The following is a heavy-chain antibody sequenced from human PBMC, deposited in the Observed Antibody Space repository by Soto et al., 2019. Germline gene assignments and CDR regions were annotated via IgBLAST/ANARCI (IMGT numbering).Heavy chain of an antibody. Sequence: SVKLSCKASGCTFSSYTISCVRQAPGQGLEWMGRIIPILGIANYAQKFQGRVTITADKSTSTAYMELSSLRSEDTAVYYCARDLSSSGYYCDYWGQGTLVTVSS. V-gene: IGHV1-69*04. CDR2: IIPILGIA. J-gene: IGHJ4*02. CDR1: GCTFSSYT. CDR3: ARDLSSSGYYCDY. D-gene: IGHD3-22*01.